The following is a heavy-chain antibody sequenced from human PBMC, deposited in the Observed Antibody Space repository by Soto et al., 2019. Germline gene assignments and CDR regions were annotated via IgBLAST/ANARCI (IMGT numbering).Heavy chain of an antibody. CDR2: ISYDGSNK. Sequence: GGSLRLSCAASGFTFSSYGMHWVRQAPGKGLEWVAVISYDGSNKYYADSVKGRFTISRDNSKNTLYLQMNSLRAEDTAVYYCEIRTEGAYLGYWGQGTLVTVSS. CDR3: EIRTEGAYLGY. V-gene: IGHV3-30*03. J-gene: IGHJ4*02. D-gene: IGHD3-16*01. CDR1: GFTFSSYG.